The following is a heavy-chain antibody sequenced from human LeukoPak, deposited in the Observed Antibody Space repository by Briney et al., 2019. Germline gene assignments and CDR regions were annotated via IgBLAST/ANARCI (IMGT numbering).Heavy chain of an antibody. V-gene: IGHV4-30-4*08. J-gene: IGHJ5*02. Sequence: SETLSLTCTVSGGSISSGDYYWSWIRQPPGKGLEWIGYIYYSGSTYYNPSLKSRVTISVDTSKNQFSLKLSSVTAADTAVYYCARERTIVVVPAAIRPGNNWFDPWGQGTLVTVSS. D-gene: IGHD2-2*01. CDR1: GGSISSGDYY. CDR2: IYYSGST. CDR3: ARERTIVVVPAAIRPGNNWFDP.